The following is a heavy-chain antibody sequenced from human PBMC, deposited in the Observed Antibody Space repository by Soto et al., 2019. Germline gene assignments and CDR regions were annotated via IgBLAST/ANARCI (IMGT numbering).Heavy chain of an antibody. J-gene: IGHJ4*02. CDR3: ARDPGSGPYSFDS. D-gene: IGHD3-10*01. V-gene: IGHV3-21*01. CDR2: ISGSSSII. Sequence: PGGSLRLSCAASGFTFSNYIMNWVRQAPGKGLEWVSSISGSSSIIYYADSVKGRLTISRDNAKNSLYLQMNSLRADDTAVYYCARDPGSGPYSFDSCGQGTMVTVYS. CDR1: GFTFSNYI.